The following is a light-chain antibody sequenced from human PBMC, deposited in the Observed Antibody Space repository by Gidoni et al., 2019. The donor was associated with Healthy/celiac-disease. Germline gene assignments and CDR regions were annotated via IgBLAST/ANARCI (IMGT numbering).Light chain of an antibody. CDR2: GNS. CDR3: QSYDSSLSVH. Sequence: QSALTQPPSVSGAPGQRVTISCTGSSSNIGAGDDLHWYQQLPGTAPKLLIYGNSNRPSGVPDRFSGSKSGTSASLAITGLQAEDEADYYCQSYDSSLSVHFGTGTKVTVL. J-gene: IGLJ1*01. V-gene: IGLV1-40*01. CDR1: SSNIGAGDD.